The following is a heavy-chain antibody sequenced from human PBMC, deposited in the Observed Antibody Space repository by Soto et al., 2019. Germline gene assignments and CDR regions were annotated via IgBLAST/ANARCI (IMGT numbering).Heavy chain of an antibody. J-gene: IGHJ5*02. CDR3: ANLLADTVSGTNWFDP. Sequence: QVQLVESGGGVVQHGRSLRLSCAASGFTFSSYGMHWVRQAPGTGLECVAVISYDGSNKYYADSVKGRFTISRDNSQNSLYLKMNSLRAEDTAVYYCANLLADTVSGTNWFDPWGQGTLVTFSS. CDR2: ISYDGSNK. V-gene: IGHV3-30*18. CDR1: GFTFSSYG. D-gene: IGHD1-1*01.